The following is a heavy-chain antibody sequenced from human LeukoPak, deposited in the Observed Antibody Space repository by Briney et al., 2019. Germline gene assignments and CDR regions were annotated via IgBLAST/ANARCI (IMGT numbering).Heavy chain of an antibody. Sequence: GGSLRLSCAASGFTVSSNYMSWVRQAPGKGLEWVSVIYSGGSTYYADSVKGRFTISRDNSKNTLYLQMNSLRAEDTAVYYCARSSGWYEPFDYWGQGTLVTVSS. CDR1: GFTVSSNY. J-gene: IGHJ4*02. D-gene: IGHD6-19*01. CDR3: ARSSGWYEPFDY. CDR2: IYSGGST. V-gene: IGHV3-53*01.